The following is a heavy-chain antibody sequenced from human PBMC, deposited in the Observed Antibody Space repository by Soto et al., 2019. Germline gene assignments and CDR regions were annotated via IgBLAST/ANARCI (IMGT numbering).Heavy chain of an antibody. Sequence: QVQLVQSRAEEKKPGASVKVSCKASGYTFTGYAMHWVRQAPGQRLEWMGWINAGNGNTKYSQKFQGRVTITRDTSASAAYMELSSLSSEDTAVYYCARAVAVPADFDYWGQGTLVTVSS. V-gene: IGHV1-3*05. CDR1: GYTFTGYA. D-gene: IGHD6-19*01. CDR2: INAGNGNT. J-gene: IGHJ4*02. CDR3: ARAVAVPADFDY.